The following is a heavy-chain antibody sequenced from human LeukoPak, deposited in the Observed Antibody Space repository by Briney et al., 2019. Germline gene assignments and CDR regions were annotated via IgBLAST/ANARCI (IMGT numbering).Heavy chain of an antibody. V-gene: IGHV3-11*01. CDR2: ISSSGSTI. J-gene: IGHJ4*02. CDR3: AKVIGEYYYDSSGRGLDY. D-gene: IGHD3-22*01. CDR1: GFTFSDYY. Sequence: GGSLRLSCAASGFTFSDYYMSWIRQAPGKGLEWVSYISSSGSTIYYADSVKGRFTISRDNAKNSLYLQMNSLRAEDTAVYYCAKVIGEYYYDSSGRGLDYWGQGTLVTVSS.